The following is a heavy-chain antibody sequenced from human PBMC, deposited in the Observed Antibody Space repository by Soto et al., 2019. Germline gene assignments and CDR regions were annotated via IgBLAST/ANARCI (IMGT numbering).Heavy chain of an antibody. CDR1: DGSFSGYY. Sequence: QVQLQQWGAGLLKPSETLSLTCAVYDGSFSGYYWTWIRQPPGTGLEWIGEINRSGSTNYNPSLNSRVAISVDTSKNQFSLKLTSVTAADTAVYYCARDKITGLFDYWGQGTLGTVSS. J-gene: IGHJ4*02. CDR3: ARDKITGLFDY. D-gene: IGHD2-8*02. V-gene: IGHV4-34*01. CDR2: INRSGST.